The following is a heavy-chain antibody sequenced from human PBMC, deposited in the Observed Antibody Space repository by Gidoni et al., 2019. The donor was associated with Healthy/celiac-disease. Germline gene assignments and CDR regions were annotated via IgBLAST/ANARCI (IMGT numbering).Heavy chain of an antibody. CDR3: ARDAYYEDPTYGYYYYYGMDV. CDR2: IWYDGINK. D-gene: IGHD3-3*01. Sequence: QVQLVESGGGVVQPGRSLRLSCAASGFTFSSYGMHWARQAPGKGLEWVAFIWYDGINKYYADSVKGRFTISRDNSKNTLYLQMNSLRAEDTAVYYCARDAYYEDPTYGYYYYYGMDVWGQGTTVTVSS. V-gene: IGHV3-33*01. CDR1: GFTFSSYG. J-gene: IGHJ6*02.